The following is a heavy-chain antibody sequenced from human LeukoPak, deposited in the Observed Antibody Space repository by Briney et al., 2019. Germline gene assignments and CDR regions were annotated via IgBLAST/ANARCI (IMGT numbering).Heavy chain of an antibody. D-gene: IGHD3-3*01. CDR3: ARQKMGYDFWSGSNWFDP. CDR2: VYYSGST. J-gene: IGHJ5*02. Sequence: SETLSLTCTVSGGSISSSSYYWGWIRQPPGKGLEWIGSVYYSGSTYYNPSLKSRVTISVDTSKNQFSLKLSSVTAADTAVYYCARQKMGYDFWSGSNWFDPWGQGTLVTVSS. CDR1: GGSISSSSYY. V-gene: IGHV4-39*07.